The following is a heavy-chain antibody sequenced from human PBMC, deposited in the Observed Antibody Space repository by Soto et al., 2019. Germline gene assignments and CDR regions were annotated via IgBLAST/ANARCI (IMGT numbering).Heavy chain of an antibody. V-gene: IGHV3-21*01. J-gene: IGHJ3*02. CDR1: GFTFSSYS. CDR2: ISSSSSYI. CDR3: ARDPGILTDYHGQDAFDI. Sequence: GGSLRLSCAASGFTFSSYSMNWVRQAPGKGLEWVSSISSSSSYIYYADSVKGRFTISRDNAKNSLYLQMNSLRAEDTAVYYCARDPGILTDYHGQDAFDIWGQGTMVTVSS. D-gene: IGHD3-9*01.